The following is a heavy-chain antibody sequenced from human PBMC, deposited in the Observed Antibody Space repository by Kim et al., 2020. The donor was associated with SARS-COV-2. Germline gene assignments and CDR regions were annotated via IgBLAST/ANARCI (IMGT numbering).Heavy chain of an antibody. D-gene: IGHD3-3*01. J-gene: IGHJ4*02. CDR1: GFNFNSKG. V-gene: IGHV3-9*01. CDR2: ISRNSGSV. Sequence: GGSLRLSCAASGFNFNSKGMHWVRQAPGKGLEWVSGISRNSGSVGYADSVKGRFTISRDNAKNSLYLQMNSLKTEDTAFYYCARDFERCEDFWSGFGLWGEGTLVTVST. CDR3: ARDFERCEDFWSGFGL.